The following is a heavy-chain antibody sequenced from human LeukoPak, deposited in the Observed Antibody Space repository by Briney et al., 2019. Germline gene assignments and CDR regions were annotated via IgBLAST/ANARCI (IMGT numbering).Heavy chain of an antibody. D-gene: IGHD3-3*02. CDR3: ARDSHWAFDI. J-gene: IGHJ3*02. CDR1: GFTFSDYY. V-gene: IGHV3-69-1*01. Sequence: GGSLRLSCAASGFTFSDYYMSWVRQAPGKGLEWVSFISTIIYYADSVKGRFTISRDNAKNSLYLQMNSLRDEDTAMYYCARDSHWAFDIWGQGTMVTVSS. CDR2: ISTII.